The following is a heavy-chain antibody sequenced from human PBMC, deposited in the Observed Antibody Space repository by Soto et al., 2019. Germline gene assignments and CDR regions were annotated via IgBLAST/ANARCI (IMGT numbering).Heavy chain of an antibody. J-gene: IGHJ4*02. CDR1: GFTLSSYA. CDR2: ISGSGGST. D-gene: IGHD3-22*01. V-gene: IGHV3-23*01. CDR3: AKVPIYDSSGYYYGY. Sequence: PGVSLRLSCAASGFTLSSYAMSWVRQAPGKGLEWVSAISGSGGSTYYADSVKGRFTISRDNSKNTLYLQMSSLRAEDTAVYYCAKVPIYDSSGYYYGYWGQGTLVNVSS.